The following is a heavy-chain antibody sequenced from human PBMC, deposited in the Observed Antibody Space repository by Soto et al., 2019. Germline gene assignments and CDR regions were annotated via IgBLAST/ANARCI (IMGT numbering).Heavy chain of an antibody. CDR3: ARDGGTYQVAFYI. CDR1: GFTFTLYS. D-gene: IGHD2-15*01. J-gene: IGHJ3*02. Sequence: QVQLVQSGAEVKKPGASVKVSCRASGFTFTLYSMHWVRQAPVQRLEWMGWINGGSGKTKYSQKFQGRVTIARDTSASTAYMEVSSLRSEDTAVYYCARDGGTYQVAFYIWGQRTMVTVSS. CDR2: INGGSGKT. V-gene: IGHV1-3*01.